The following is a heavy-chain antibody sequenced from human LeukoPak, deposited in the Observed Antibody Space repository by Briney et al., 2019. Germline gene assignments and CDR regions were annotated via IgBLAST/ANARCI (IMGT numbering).Heavy chain of an antibody. V-gene: IGHV3-30*02. CDR2: IRYDGSNK. Sequence: GGSLRLSCAASGFTFSSYGMHWVRQAPGKGLEWVAFIRYDGSNKYYADSVKGRFTISRDNSKNTLYLQMNSLRAEDTAVYYCAKDNGDYALYFQHWGQGTLVTVS. CDR1: GFTFSSYG. D-gene: IGHD4-17*01. J-gene: IGHJ1*01. CDR3: AKDNGDYALYFQH.